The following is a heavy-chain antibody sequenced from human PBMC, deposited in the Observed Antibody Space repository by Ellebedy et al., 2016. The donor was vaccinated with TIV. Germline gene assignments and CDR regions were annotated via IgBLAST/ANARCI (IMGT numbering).Heavy chain of an antibody. CDR3: ARDQGDYYGSGSYYN. CDR2: ISAYNGNT. J-gene: IGHJ4*02. V-gene: IGHV1-18*04. Sequence: ASVKVSCKASGYTFTGYYMHWVRQAPGQGLEWMGWISAYNGNTNYAQKFQGRVTMTEDTSTDTAYMELSSLRSEDTAVYYCARDQGDYYGSGSYYNWGQGTLVTVSS. D-gene: IGHD3-10*01. CDR1: GYTFTGYY.